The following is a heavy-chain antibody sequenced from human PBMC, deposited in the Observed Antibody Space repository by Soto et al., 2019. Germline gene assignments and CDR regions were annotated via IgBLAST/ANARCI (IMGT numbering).Heavy chain of an antibody. V-gene: IGHV4-39*01. CDR3: ARLGGYVSVGYYYLWDS. D-gene: IGHD3-22*01. J-gene: IGHJ4*02. CDR2: INHSGST. Sequence: LSLTCRVSDGSMNSDSSYWGWIRQPPGKGLEWIGVINHSGSTYHNLSLKGRVTMSVDASRNQFSLKLTSMTAADTAVYYCARLGGYVSVGYYYLWDSWGQGTLVTVSS. CDR1: DGSMNSDSSY.